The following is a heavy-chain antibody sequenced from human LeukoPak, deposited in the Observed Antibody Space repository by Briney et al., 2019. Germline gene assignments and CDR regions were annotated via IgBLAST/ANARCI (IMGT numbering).Heavy chain of an antibody. V-gene: IGHV6-1*01. Sequence: KASQTLSLTCAISGDSVSRDSIAWNWIRQSPSRGLEWLGRTYYKSAWYNDYAVSVKGRIIINPDTSKNQFSLLLNSVTPEDTAVYYCARGGGAQDYWGQGTLVTVSS. CDR1: GDSVSRDSIA. CDR3: ARGGGAQDY. D-gene: IGHD1-26*01. J-gene: IGHJ4*02. CDR2: TYYKSAWYN.